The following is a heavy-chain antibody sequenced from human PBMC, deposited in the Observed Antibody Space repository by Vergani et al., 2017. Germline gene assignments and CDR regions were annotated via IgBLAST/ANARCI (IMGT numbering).Heavy chain of an antibody. CDR2: TYYRSKWYN. V-gene: IGHV6-1*01. J-gene: IGHJ5*02. CDR1: GDSVSSNSAA. CDR3: ARVVEYSSGWEDWFDP. Sequence: QVQLQESGTGLVKPSQTLSLTCAISGDSVSSNSAAWNWIRQSPSRGLEWLGRTYYRSKWYNDYAVSVKSRITINPDTSKNQFSLQLNSVTPEDTAVYYCARVVEYSSGWEDWFDPWGQGTLVTVSS. D-gene: IGHD6-19*01.